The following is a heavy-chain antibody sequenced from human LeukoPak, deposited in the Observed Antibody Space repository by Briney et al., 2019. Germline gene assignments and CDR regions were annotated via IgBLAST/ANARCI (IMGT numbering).Heavy chain of an antibody. Sequence: GSLRLSCAASGITFSSYLMSWVRQAPGKGLEWVANIKQDGSEKYYVDSVKGRFTISRDNAKNSLYLQMNSLRAEDTAVYYCARVGSDPFDYWGQGTLVTVSS. J-gene: IGHJ4*02. CDR3: ARVGSDPFDY. D-gene: IGHD6-25*01. CDR2: IKQDGSEK. V-gene: IGHV3-7*01. CDR1: GITFSSYL.